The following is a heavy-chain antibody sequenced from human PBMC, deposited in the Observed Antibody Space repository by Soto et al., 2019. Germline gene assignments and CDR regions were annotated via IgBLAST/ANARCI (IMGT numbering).Heavy chain of an antibody. V-gene: IGHV3-23*01. CDR2: ISGSGGST. CDR3: AKDGPGYQDPYNWFDP. D-gene: IGHD3-16*02. J-gene: IGHJ5*02. Sequence: QLGGSLRLSCAASGFTFSSYAMSWVRQAPGKGLEWVSAISGSGGSTYYADSVKGRFTISRDNSKNTLYLQMNSLRAEDTAVYYCAKDGPGYQDPYNWFDPWGQGTLVTVSS. CDR1: GFTFSSYA.